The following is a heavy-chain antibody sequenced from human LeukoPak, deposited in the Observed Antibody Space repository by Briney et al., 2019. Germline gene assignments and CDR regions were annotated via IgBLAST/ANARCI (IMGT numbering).Heavy chain of an antibody. CDR2: IWHDGSHK. CDR1: GFTFSTYG. Sequence: QPGGSLRLSCAASGFTFSTYGMHWVRQAPGKGLEWVTVIWHDGSHKDYADSVKGRFTISRDNSKNTLYLQMNDLRAEDTAVYFCVRGWGSNVYASAFDVWGQGTVVTVSS. J-gene: IGHJ3*01. CDR3: VRGWGSNVYASAFDV. V-gene: IGHV3-33*01. D-gene: IGHD3-16*01.